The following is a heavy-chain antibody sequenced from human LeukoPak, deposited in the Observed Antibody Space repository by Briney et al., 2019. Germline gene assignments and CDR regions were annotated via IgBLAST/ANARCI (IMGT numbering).Heavy chain of an antibody. V-gene: IGHV3-23*01. CDR1: GFTFSSYG. J-gene: IGHJ6*03. CDR3: AKDLPAAMRGGDYYYYYYMDV. Sequence: GGTLRLSCAASGFTFSSYGMSWVRQAPGKGLEWVSAISGSGGSTYYADSVKGRFTISRDNSKNTLYLQMNSLRAEDTAVYYCAKDLPAAMRGGDYYYYYYMDVWGKGTTVTISS. D-gene: IGHD2-2*01. CDR2: ISGSGGST.